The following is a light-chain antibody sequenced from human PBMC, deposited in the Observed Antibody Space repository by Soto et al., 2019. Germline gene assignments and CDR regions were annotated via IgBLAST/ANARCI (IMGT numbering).Light chain of an antibody. CDR2: EVN. J-gene: IGLJ2*01. Sequence: QSALTQPASVSGSPGQTITISCTGSSSDVGGYNYVSWYQQHPGKAPKLMIYEVNNRPSGVSDRFSGSKSGNTASLTISGLQAEDEAAYYCSSFTSSSTQVLGGGTKLTVL. CDR3: SSFTSSSTQV. V-gene: IGLV2-14*01. CDR1: SSDVGGYNY.